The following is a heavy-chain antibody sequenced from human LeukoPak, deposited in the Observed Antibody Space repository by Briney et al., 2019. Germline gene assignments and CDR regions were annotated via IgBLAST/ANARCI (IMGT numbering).Heavy chain of an antibody. CDR3: ARGRSTGYPYYFEY. D-gene: IGHD5-12*01. V-gene: IGHV1-8*03. CDR2: MNPNSGST. J-gene: IGHJ4*02. Sequence: ASVTVPYKASGYTFTSYDINWVRQATGQGLEWMGWMNPNSGSTGYAQKFQGRVTITRNTSISTAYMELSGLRSEDTAVYYCARGRSTGYPYYFEYWGQGTLVTVS. CDR1: GYTFTSYD.